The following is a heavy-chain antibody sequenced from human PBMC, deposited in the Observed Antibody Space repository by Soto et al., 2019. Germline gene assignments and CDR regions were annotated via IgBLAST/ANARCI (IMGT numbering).Heavy chain of an antibody. V-gene: IGHV4-59*01. CDR2: IYYSGST. CDR3: ARVSSWLSYYYYMDV. CDR1: GDSISSYY. D-gene: IGHD6-13*01. J-gene: IGHJ6*03. Sequence: TSETLSLTCTVSGDSISSYYWIWIRQPPGKGLEWIGYIYYSGSTNYNPSLKSRVTISVDTSKNQFSLKLSSVTAADTAVYYCARVSSWLSYYYYMDVWGKGTTVTV.